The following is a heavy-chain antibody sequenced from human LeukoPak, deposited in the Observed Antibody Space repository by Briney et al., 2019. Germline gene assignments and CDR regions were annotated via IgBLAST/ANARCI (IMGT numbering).Heavy chain of an antibody. J-gene: IGHJ5*02. Sequence: PSETLSLTCTVSGGSISSYYWSWTRQPPGKGLEWIGYIYYSGSTNYNPSLKSRVTISVDTSKNQFSLKLSSVTAADTAVYYCARARPDSSGWGRWFDPWGQGTLVTVSS. CDR2: IYYSGST. CDR3: ARARPDSSGWGRWFDP. V-gene: IGHV4-59*01. CDR1: GGSISSYY. D-gene: IGHD6-19*01.